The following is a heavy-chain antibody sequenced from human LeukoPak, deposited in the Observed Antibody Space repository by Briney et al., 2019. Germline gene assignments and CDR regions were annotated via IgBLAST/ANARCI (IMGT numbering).Heavy chain of an antibody. J-gene: IGHJ4*02. CDR1: GFTFSDYY. D-gene: IGHD6-19*01. Sequence: GGSLRLSCAASGFTFSDYYMSWIRQAPGKGLEWVSYISSSGSTIYYADSVKGRFTISRDNSKNTLYLQMNSLRAEDTAVYYCAKDLSDSSGWYYFDYWGQGTLVTVSS. CDR3: AKDLSDSSGWYYFDY. CDR2: ISSSGSTI. V-gene: IGHV3-11*01.